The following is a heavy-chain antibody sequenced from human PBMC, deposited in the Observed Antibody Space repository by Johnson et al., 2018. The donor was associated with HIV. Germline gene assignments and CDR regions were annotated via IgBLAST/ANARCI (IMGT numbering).Heavy chain of an antibody. CDR1: GFTFDEYD. J-gene: IGHJ3*01. CDR2: ISWNSDTL. D-gene: IGHD3-16*01. V-gene: IGHV3-20*04. Sequence: VQLVESGGDVARPGGSLRLSCEASGFTFDEYDMSWVRQAPGKGLEWVSGISWNSDTLVYADSVKGRFTISRDNSKNTVYLHMVNLRADDTALYYCAREISRYYYDYAAFDVWGQGTMVTVSS. CDR3: AREISRYYYDYAAFDV.